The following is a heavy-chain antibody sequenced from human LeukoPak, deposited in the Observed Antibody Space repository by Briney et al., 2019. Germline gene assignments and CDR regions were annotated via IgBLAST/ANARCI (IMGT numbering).Heavy chain of an antibody. V-gene: IGHV1-18*01. D-gene: IGHD3-3*01. CDR1: GYPFTNYG. J-gene: IGHJ4*02. CDR3: ARDFSSGWPNFDY. CDR2: ISGYNGNT. Sequence: ASVKVSCKASGYPFTNYGTSWVRQAPGQGLEWMGWISGYNGNTNYAQKLQGRVTMTTDTSTSTAYMELRSLRSDDTAVYYCARDFSSGWPNFDYWGQGTLVTVSS.